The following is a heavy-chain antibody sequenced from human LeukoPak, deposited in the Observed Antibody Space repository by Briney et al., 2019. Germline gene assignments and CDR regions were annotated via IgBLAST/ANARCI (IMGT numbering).Heavy chain of an antibody. CDR2: IYYSGST. V-gene: IGHV4-59*01. CDR1: GGSISSYY. CDR3: ARVGRIYDILTGYHYYFDY. Sequence: PSETLSLTCTVSGGSISSYYWSWIRRPPGKGLEWIGYIYYSGSTNYNPSLKSRVTISVDTSKNQFSLKLSSVTAADTAVYYCARVGRIYDILTGYHYYFDYWGQGTLVTVSS. D-gene: IGHD3-9*01. J-gene: IGHJ4*02.